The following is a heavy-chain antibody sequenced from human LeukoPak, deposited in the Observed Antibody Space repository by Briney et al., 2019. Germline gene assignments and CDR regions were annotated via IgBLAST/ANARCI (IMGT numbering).Heavy chain of an antibody. Sequence: GGSLRLSCAASGFTFNGYWMNWVRQAPGKGLEWVANIKQDGSEKYYVDSVKGRFTISGDNAKNSLYLQMNSLRAEDTAVYYCARASSSGWYEYFDYWGQGTLVTVSS. CDR2: IKQDGSEK. J-gene: IGHJ4*02. CDR3: ARASSSGWYEYFDY. CDR1: GFTFNGYW. D-gene: IGHD6-19*01. V-gene: IGHV3-7*01.